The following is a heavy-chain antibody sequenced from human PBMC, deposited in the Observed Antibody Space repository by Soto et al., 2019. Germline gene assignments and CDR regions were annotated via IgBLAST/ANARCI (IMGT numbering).Heavy chain of an antibody. V-gene: IGHV3-30*18. CDR3: AKDTYYHDSSGYYVFDY. CDR2: ISYDGSNE. D-gene: IGHD3-22*01. CDR1: GSTFSSYG. Sequence: GGSLRLSCAASGSTFSSYGMHWVRQAPGKGLEWVTHISYDGSNEHYTDSVKGRFTISRDNSKNTMNLQINRLRAEDTAVYYCAKDTYYHDSSGYYVFDYWGQGTLVTVSS. J-gene: IGHJ4*02.